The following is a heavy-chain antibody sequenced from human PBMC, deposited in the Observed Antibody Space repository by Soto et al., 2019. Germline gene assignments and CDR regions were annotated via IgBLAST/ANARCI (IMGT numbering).Heavy chain of an antibody. CDR2: IYSGGNT. V-gene: IGHV3-53*01. J-gene: IGHJ3*02. CDR1: GFTVSRNY. D-gene: IGHD5-18*01. Sequence: GGSLSLSCAASGFTVSRNYMSWVRQAPGKGLEWVSVIYSGGNTYYADSVKGRFTISRDNSKNTVYLQMNSLRAEDTAIYYCATGGYTYGPDAFDIWGQGTMVTVSS. CDR3: ATGGYTYGPDAFDI.